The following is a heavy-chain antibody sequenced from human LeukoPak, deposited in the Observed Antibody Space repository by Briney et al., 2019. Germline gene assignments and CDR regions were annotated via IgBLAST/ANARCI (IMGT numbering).Heavy chain of an antibody. V-gene: IGHV1-18*01. Sequence: ASVKVSCKASGYTFTRYRISWVRQAPGQGLEWMGWISGYNGNTNYVEKFQGRVTMTTDTSTSTAYMELRSLRSDDTAVYYCARDISSYSSSEWGQGTLVTVSS. CDR2: ISGYNGNT. CDR1: GYTFTRYR. J-gene: IGHJ4*02. CDR3: ARDISSYSSSE. D-gene: IGHD6-6*01.